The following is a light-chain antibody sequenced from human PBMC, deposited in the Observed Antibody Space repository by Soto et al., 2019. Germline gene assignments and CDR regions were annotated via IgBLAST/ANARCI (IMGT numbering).Light chain of an antibody. CDR3: SSYTSSNTYV. CDR2: EVS. Sequence: QSVLTQPASVSGSPGQSITISCTGTSSDVGAYNYVSWYQQHPGKAPKLMIYEVSNRPSGVSNRFSGSKSGNTASLTISGLQAGDEADYHCSSYTSSNTYVFGTGTKV. V-gene: IGLV2-14*01. J-gene: IGLJ1*01. CDR1: SSDVGAYNY.